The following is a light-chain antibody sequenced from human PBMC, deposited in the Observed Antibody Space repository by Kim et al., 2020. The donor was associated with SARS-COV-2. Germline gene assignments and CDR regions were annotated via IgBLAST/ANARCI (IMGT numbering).Light chain of an antibody. J-gene: IGKJ4*01. CDR2: KAS. Sequence: DIQMTQSPSTLSASVGDRVTITCPASQSIGRWLAWYQQKPGKAPKLLIYKASNLESGVPSRFSGSGSGTEFTLTISSLQPDDFATYYCEQYDSYPLTFGGGTKVDIK. CDR1: QSIGRW. V-gene: IGKV1-5*03. CDR3: EQYDSYPLT.